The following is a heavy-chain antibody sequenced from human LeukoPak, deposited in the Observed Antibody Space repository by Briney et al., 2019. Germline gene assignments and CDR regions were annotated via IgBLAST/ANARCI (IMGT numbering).Heavy chain of an antibody. CDR1: DDSITIYY. Sequence: SETLSLTCSVSDDSITIYYWTWIRQPPGKGLEWIGYIDHTGTTNYNPSLNSRVAISRDTSKNHFSLQLSSVTAADTAVYFCARGRVSSSTWHSTYYYYFYMDVWGKGTTVTVSS. CDR2: IDHTGTT. V-gene: IGHV4-59*01. D-gene: IGHD4-11*01. CDR3: ARGRVSSSTWHSTYYYYFYMDV. J-gene: IGHJ6*03.